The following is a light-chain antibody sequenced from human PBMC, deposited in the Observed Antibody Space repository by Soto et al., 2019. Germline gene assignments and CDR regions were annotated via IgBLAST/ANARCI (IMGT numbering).Light chain of an antibody. Sequence: DIQMTQSPSTLSASVGDRVTITCRASQSISSWLAWYQQQPGKAPKLLIYDAPSLESGVPSRFSGSGSDTEFTLTINILQPDDFASYHCQQYNRYSLTFGGGTKVEIK. CDR1: QSISSW. V-gene: IGKV1-5*01. CDR2: DAP. CDR3: QQYNRYSLT. J-gene: IGKJ4*01.